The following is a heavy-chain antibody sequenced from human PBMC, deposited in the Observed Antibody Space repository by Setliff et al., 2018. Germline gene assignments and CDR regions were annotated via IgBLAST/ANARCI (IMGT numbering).Heavy chain of an antibody. V-gene: IGHV4-39*01. CDR1: GDSISDISYY. CDR2: IYYSGTA. Sequence: SETLSLTCTISGDSISDISYYWGFIRQSPGKGPEWIGSIYYSGTAYYNPSLKSRVTISVDTSKNQFSLKLSSVTAADTAVYYCARGITSVSWTPRYWGRGTLVTVSS. CDR3: ARGITSVSWTPRY. D-gene: IGHD3-10*01. J-gene: IGHJ4*02.